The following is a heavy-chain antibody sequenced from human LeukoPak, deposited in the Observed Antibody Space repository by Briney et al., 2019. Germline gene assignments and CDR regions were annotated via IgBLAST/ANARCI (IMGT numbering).Heavy chain of an antibody. J-gene: IGHJ3*02. CDR1: GYTFTGYY. V-gene: IGHV1-2*02. Sequence: ASVKVSCKASGYTFTGYYMHWVRQAPGQGLEWMGWINPNSGGTNYAQKFQGRVTMTRDTSISTAYMEPSRLRSDDTAVYYCARDEGTYYYDSSGPIPNAFDIWGQGTMVTVSS. CDR2: INPNSGGT. CDR3: ARDEGTYYYDSSGPIPNAFDI. D-gene: IGHD3-22*01.